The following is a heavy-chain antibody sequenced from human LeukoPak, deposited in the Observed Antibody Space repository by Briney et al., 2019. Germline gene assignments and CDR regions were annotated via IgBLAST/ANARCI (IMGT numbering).Heavy chain of an antibody. CDR1: GSTFSSYG. J-gene: IGHJ4*02. Sequence: GGSLRLSCAASGSTFSSYGMHWVRQAPGKGLEWVAFIRYDGSNKYYADSVKGRFTISRDYSKNTLYLQVNSLRPEDTAVYYCAKLSGAYGDSRDYWGQGTLVTVSS. D-gene: IGHD4-17*01. CDR3: AKLSGAYGDSRDY. CDR2: IRYDGSNK. V-gene: IGHV3-30*02.